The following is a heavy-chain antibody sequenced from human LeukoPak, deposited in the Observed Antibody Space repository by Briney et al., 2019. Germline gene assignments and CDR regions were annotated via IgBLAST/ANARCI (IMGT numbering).Heavy chain of an antibody. CDR2: IWHDGSNK. Sequence: PGRSLRLSCAASGFTFSSYGMHWVRQAPGKGLEWVAVIWHDGSNKYYADSVKGRFTISRDNSKNTLYLQMNSLRAEDTAVYYCARGWEYYYGSGTLDYWGQGTLVTVSS. D-gene: IGHD3-10*01. V-gene: IGHV3-33*01. J-gene: IGHJ4*02. CDR1: GFTFSSYG. CDR3: ARGWEYYYGSGTLDY.